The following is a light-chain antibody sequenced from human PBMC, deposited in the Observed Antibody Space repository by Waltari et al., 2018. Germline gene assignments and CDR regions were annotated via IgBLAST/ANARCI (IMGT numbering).Light chain of an antibody. V-gene: IGKV1-39*01. Sequence: DIQMTQSPSSLSASVGDRVTITCRACQSISNDLNWYQQKPEKAPKLLIYAASSLQRCVPSSFSGSGSGTDFTLTISSLQPEDFATYYCQQSYSTPRLTFGGGTKVEIK. CDR2: AAS. CDR3: QQSYSTPRLT. J-gene: IGKJ4*01. CDR1: QSISND.